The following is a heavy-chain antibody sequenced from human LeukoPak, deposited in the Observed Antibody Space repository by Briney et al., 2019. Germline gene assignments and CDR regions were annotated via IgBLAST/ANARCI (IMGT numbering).Heavy chain of an antibody. CDR1: GFTFSSYS. V-gene: IGHV3-21*01. CDR3: ASRPPDYYGMDV. CDR2: ISSSSNYV. Sequence: GGSLRLSCAASGFTFSSYSMYWVRQAPGKGLVWVSSISSSSNYVYYAHSVKGRFTISRDNAKNSLYLQMNNLRAEDTAVFYCASRPPDYYGMDVWGQGTTVTVSS. J-gene: IGHJ6*02.